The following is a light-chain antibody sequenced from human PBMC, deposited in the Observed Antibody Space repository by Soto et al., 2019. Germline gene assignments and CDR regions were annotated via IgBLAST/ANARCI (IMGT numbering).Light chain of an antibody. V-gene: IGLV2-18*02. CDR2: DVS. CDR3: SSYTSSSPYV. J-gene: IGLJ1*01. Sequence: QSVLTQPPSVSGSPGQSVAISCTGTSSDVGNSNGVSWYQQPPGTAPKLMIYDVSNRPSGVPDRFSGSKSGNTASLTISGLQAEDEADYYCSSYTSSSPYVFGTGTKVTVL. CDR1: SSDVGNSNG.